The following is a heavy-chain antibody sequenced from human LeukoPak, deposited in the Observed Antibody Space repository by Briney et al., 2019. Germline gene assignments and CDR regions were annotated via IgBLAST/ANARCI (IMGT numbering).Heavy chain of an antibody. V-gene: IGHV4-34*01. Sequence: SETLSLTCAVYGGSFSGYYWSWIRQPPGKGLEWIGEINHSGSTNYNPSLKSRVTISVDTSKNQFSLKLSSVTAADTAVYYCARRDSTVVTRGAWFDPWGQGTLVTVSS. J-gene: IGHJ5*02. CDR1: GGSFSGYY. CDR3: ARRDSTVVTRGAWFDP. D-gene: IGHD4-23*01. CDR2: INHSGST.